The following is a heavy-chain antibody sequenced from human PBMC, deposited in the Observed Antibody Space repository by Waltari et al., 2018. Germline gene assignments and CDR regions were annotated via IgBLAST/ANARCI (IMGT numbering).Heavy chain of an antibody. J-gene: IGHJ4*02. Sequence: EVQLLESGGGWVQPGGSLRLSCAVSGLTFGNDAMSWVRQAPGKGLEWVSGISASGGSTYYADSVKGRFTISRDNSKNTLYLQMNSLRVEDTAIYYCTRRVNSPDYWGQGTLVTVSS. CDR1: GLTFGNDA. D-gene: IGHD1-1*01. CDR2: ISASGGST. CDR3: TRRVNSPDY. V-gene: IGHV3-23*01.